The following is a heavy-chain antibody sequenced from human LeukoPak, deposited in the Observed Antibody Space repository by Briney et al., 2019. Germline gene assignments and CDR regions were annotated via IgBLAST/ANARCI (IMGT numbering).Heavy chain of an antibody. CDR3: AKDRENYKRITMIVVVTPIDY. V-gene: IGHV3-23*01. CDR1: GFTFSSYS. CDR2: ISGSGGST. D-gene: IGHD3-22*01. Sequence: GGSLRLSCAASGFTFSSYSMNWVRQAPGKGLEWVSAISGSGGSTYYADSVKGRFTISRDNSKNTLYLQMNSLRAEDTAVYYCAKDRENYKRITMIVVVTPIDYWGQGTLVTVSS. J-gene: IGHJ4*02.